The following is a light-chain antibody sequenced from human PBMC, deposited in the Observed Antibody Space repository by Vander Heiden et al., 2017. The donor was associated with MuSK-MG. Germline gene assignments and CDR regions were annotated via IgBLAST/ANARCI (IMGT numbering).Light chain of an antibody. J-gene: IGLJ2*01. CDR1: SNDDGGCKY. CDR3: SAFTNADTVL. V-gene: IGLV2-14*01. CDR2: VVS. Sequence: QSALTQPASVSASPGQSITISCTGTSNDDGGCKYVSWYQQHPGKAPQLILFVVSKRPSGISSRFSGSKSGNTASLTISGLQPEDESDYYCSAFTNADTVLFGGGTKVTVL.